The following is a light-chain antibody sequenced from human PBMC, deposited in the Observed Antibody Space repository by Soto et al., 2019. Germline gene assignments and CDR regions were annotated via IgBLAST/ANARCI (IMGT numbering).Light chain of an antibody. CDR3: AAWDDSLSGVV. CDR1: SSNIGRNY. V-gene: IGLV1-47*01. Sequence: QSVLTQPPSASGTPGQRVTISCSGSSSNIGRNYVSWYQQLPGTAHKLLIYTNNQRPSGVPDRFSGTKSGTSASLAISGLRSEDEADYHCAAWDDSLSGVVFGGGTKLTVL. CDR2: TNN. J-gene: IGLJ2*01.